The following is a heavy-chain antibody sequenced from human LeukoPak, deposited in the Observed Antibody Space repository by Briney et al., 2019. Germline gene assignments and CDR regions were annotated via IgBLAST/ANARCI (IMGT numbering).Heavy chain of an antibody. Sequence: VSCXXXGYTLTSYGISWVRQAPGQGLEWMGWISAYNGNTNYAQKLQGRVTMTTDTSTSTAYMELRSLRSDDTAVYYCARVWEDYYGSANWFDPWGQGTLVTVSS. V-gene: IGHV1-18*04. J-gene: IGHJ5*02. D-gene: IGHD3-10*01. CDR2: ISAYNGNT. CDR1: GYTLTSYG. CDR3: ARVWEDYYGSANWFDP.